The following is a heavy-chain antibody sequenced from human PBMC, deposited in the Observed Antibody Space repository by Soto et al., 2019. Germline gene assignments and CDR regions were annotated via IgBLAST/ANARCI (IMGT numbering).Heavy chain of an antibody. CDR2: IHYSGST. V-gene: IGHV4-61*01. D-gene: IGHD3-3*01. J-gene: IGHJ6*02. CDR3: AKEFLEWLGYYYGMDV. CDR1: GGSVISCTDY. Sequence: SETLSLTCAFSGGSVISCTDYWSWLRQPPGRGLEWIGYIHYSGSTTYNPSLKSRVTISVDTSKNTLYLQMNSLRAEDTAVYYCAKEFLEWLGYYYGMDVWGQGTTVTVSS.